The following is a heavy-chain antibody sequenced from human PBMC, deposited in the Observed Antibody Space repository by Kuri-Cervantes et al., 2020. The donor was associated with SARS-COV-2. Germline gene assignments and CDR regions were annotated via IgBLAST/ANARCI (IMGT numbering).Heavy chain of an antibody. Sequence: SETLSLTCTVSGDSISSYYWNWIRQTPGKGLEWIGYMPDSGSTNYNPSLKNRVIISVDTSKNQFSLRLRSVTAADTAVYYCAKSPASRDDLALYGLWFDPWGQGTLVTVSS. CDR3: AKSPASRDDLALYGLWFDP. D-gene: IGHD3-10*01. V-gene: IGHV4-59*12. J-gene: IGHJ5*02. CDR2: MPDSGST. CDR1: GDSISSYY.